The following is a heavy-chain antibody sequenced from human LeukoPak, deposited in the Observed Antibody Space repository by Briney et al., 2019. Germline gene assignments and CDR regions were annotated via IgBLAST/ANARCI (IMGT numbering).Heavy chain of an antibody. D-gene: IGHD4-17*01. Sequence: GRSLRLSCEASGFICSDYYMTWIRQAPGKGLEWVSYIGSDGSSTKYADSVKGRFIISRDNAKNSLYLQMNSLRAEDTAVYYCARLRYVDLGFFDFWGQGSLVTVSA. V-gene: IGHV3-11*03. CDR2: IGSDGSST. J-gene: IGHJ4*02. CDR3: ARLRYVDLGFFDF. CDR1: GFICSDYY.